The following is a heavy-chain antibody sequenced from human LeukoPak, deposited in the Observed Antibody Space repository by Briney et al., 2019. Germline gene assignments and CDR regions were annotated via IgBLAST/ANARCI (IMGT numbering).Heavy chain of an antibody. V-gene: IGHV4-39*01. CDR3: ARPHYYGSGSYYMEAMYYFDY. D-gene: IGHD3-10*01. CDR1: GGSISSSSYY. CDR2: IYYSGST. J-gene: IGHJ4*02. Sequence: PSETLSLTCTVSGGSISSSSYYWGWIRQPPGKGLEWIGSIYYSGSTYYNPSLKSRVTISVDTSKNQFSLKLSSVTAADTAVYYCARPHYYGSGSYYMEAMYYFDYWGQGTLVTVPS.